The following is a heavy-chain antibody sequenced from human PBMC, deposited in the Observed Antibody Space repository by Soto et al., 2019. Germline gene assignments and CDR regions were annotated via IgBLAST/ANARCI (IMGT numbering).Heavy chain of an antibody. CDR3: ARGGYGIQLWLHAFDI. J-gene: IGHJ3*02. V-gene: IGHV3-21*01. D-gene: IGHD5-18*01. CDR1: GFTFSSYS. Sequence: GGSLRLSCAASGFTFSSYSMNWVRQAPGKGLEWVSSISSSSSYIYYADSVKGRFTISRDNAKNALYLQMNSLRAEDTAVYYCARGGYGIQLWLHAFDIWGQGTMVTVSS. CDR2: ISSSSSYI.